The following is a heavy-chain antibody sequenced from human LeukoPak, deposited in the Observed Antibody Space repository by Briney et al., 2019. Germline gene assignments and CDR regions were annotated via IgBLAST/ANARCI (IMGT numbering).Heavy chain of an antibody. D-gene: IGHD4-17*01. CDR2: ISSSGSSI. V-gene: IGHV3-48*03. J-gene: IGHJ4*02. Sequence: GGSLRLSCAASGFTFSSYEMNWVRQAPGKGLERVSYISSSGSSIYYADSVRGRFTISRDNAKNSLYLQMNSLRAEDTAIYYCARDENGDFSFDYWGQGTLVTVSS. CDR3: ARDENGDFSFDY. CDR1: GFTFSSYE.